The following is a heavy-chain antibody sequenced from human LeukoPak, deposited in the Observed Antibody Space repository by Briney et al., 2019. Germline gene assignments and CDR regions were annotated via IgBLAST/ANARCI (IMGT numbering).Heavy chain of an antibody. J-gene: IGHJ1*01. CDR2: IGTGLSIT. CDR3: ARGPNHTPHT. Sequence: SGGSLSLTCAASGFAFSSNSMNWVRQAPGKGLEWIAYIGTGLSITYYADSVKGRFTISRDNAKNSVYLQMNSLRVEDTAVYYCARGPNHTPHTWGQDTLVTVSS. CDR1: GFAFSSNS. D-gene: IGHD1-14*01. V-gene: IGHV3-48*01.